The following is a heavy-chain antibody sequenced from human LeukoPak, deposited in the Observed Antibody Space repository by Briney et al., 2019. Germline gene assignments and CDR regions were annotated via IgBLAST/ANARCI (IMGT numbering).Heavy chain of an antibody. D-gene: IGHD7-27*01. CDR2: ISSSGSTI. J-gene: IGHJ2*01. V-gene: IGHV3-11*01. CDR3: ARELTGDPYWYFDL. Sequence: GGSLRLSCAASGFTFSDYYMSWIRQAPGKGLGWVSYISSSGSTIYYADSVKGRFTISRDNAKNSLYLQMNSLRAEDTAVYYCARELTGDPYWYFDLWGRGTLVTVSS. CDR1: GFTFSDYY.